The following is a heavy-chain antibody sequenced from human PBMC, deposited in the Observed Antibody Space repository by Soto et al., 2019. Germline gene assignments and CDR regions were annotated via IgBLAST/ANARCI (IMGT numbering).Heavy chain of an antibody. CDR1: GYTFTSYG. V-gene: IGHV1-18*01. D-gene: IGHD4-17*01. J-gene: IGHJ3*02. Sequence: QVQLVQSGAEVKKPGASVKVSCKASGYTFTSYGISWVRQAPGQGLEWMGWISAYNVNTNYAQKLQGRVTMTTDTSTSTAYMELRSLRSDDTAVYYCASPGSDYGDYDDAFDIWGQGTMVTVSS. CDR3: ASPGSDYGDYDDAFDI. CDR2: ISAYNVNT.